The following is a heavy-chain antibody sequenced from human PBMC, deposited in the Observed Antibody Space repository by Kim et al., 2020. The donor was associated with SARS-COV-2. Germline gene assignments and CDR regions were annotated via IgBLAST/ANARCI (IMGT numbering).Heavy chain of an antibody. J-gene: IGHJ4*02. V-gene: IGHV3-30*02. CDR3: AKVEVDNSYGYMDQFDY. D-gene: IGHD5-18*01. Sequence: VNGRFTNARDNAKNTLYLQMNSLRAEDTALYYCAKVEVDNSYGYMDQFDYWGQGTLVTVSS.